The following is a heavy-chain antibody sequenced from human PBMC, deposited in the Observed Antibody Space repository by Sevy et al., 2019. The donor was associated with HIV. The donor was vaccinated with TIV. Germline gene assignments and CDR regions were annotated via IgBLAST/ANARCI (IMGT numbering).Heavy chain of an antibody. CDR1: EFMFSTYA. CDR3: ARDAGYSTDWYPSDY. CDR2: ISYDGSSH. J-gene: IGHJ4*02. D-gene: IGHD6-19*01. Sequence: GGSLRLSCAASEFMFSTYAMHWVRQAPGKGLEWVAVISYDGSSHYYADSVKGRFTISRDNSKNTLFLQMNSLRLKDTAFYYCARDAGYSTDWYPSDYWGQGTLVTVSS. V-gene: IGHV3-30-3*01.